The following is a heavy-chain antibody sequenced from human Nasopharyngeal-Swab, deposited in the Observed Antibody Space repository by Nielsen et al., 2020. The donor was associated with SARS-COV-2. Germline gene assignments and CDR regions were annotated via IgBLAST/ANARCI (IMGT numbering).Heavy chain of an antibody. CDR2: IYHSGST. Sequence: WIRQPPGKGMEWIGSIYHSGSTYYNPSLKSRVTISVDTSKNQFSLKLSSVTAADTAVYYCARDGDGDYGLDYWGQGTLVTVSS. D-gene: IGHD4-17*01. J-gene: IGHJ4*02. V-gene: IGHV4-38-2*02. CDR3: ARDGDGDYGLDY.